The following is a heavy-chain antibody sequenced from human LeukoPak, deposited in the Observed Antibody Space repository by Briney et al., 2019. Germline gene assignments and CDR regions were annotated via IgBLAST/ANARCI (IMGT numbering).Heavy chain of an antibody. CDR1: GGTFGSYA. D-gene: IGHD3-10*01. V-gene: IGHV1-69*06. CDR2: IIPIFGTA. J-gene: IGHJ6*03. Sequence: GSSVKVSCKASGGTFGSYAISWVRQAPGQGLEWMGGIIPIFGTANYAQKFQGRVTITADKSTSTAYMELSSLRSEDTAVYYCARGYYYGSGSYSYYYYYMDVWGKGTTVTVSS. CDR3: ARGYYYGSGSYSYYYYYMDV.